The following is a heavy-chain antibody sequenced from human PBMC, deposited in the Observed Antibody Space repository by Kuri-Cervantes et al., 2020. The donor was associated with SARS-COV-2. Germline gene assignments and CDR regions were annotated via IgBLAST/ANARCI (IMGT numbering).Heavy chain of an antibody. CDR3: ARDLPSDYTYYYYYMDA. V-gene: IGHV1-46*01. J-gene: IGHJ6*03. CDR1: GYTFTSYY. D-gene: IGHD4/OR15-4a*01. CDR2: INPSGGST. Sequence: ASVKVSCKASGYTFTSYYMHWVRQAPGQGLEWMGIINPSGGSTSYAQKFQGRATMSVDTSKNQFSLKLSSVTAADTAVYYCARDLPSDYTYYYYYMDAWGKGTTVTVSS.